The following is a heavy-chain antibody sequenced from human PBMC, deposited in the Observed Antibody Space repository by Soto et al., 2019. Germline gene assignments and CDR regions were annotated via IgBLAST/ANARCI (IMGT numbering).Heavy chain of an antibody. Sequence: PGESLKISCKGSGYSFTSYWIGWVRQMPGKGLEWMGIIYPGDSDTRYSPSFQGHVTISADKSISTAYLQWSSLKASDTAMYYCARQYYYDSSGYYSTSDAFDIWGQGTMVTVSS. J-gene: IGHJ3*02. CDR2: IYPGDSDT. V-gene: IGHV5-51*01. CDR3: ARQYYYDSSGYYSTSDAFDI. D-gene: IGHD3-22*01. CDR1: GYSFTSYW.